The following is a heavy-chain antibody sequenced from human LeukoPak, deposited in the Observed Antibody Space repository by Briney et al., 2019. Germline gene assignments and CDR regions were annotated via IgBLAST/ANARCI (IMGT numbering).Heavy chain of an antibody. V-gene: IGHV1-69*13. CDR3: ARMCSGGSCYSRDY. Sequence: ASVKVSCKASGGTFSSYAISWVRQAPGQGLEWMGGIIPIFGTANNAQKFQGRVTITADESTSTAYMELSSLRSEDTAVYYCARMCSGGSCYSRDYWGQGTLVTVSS. D-gene: IGHD2-15*01. CDR1: GGTFSSYA. CDR2: IIPIFGTA. J-gene: IGHJ4*02.